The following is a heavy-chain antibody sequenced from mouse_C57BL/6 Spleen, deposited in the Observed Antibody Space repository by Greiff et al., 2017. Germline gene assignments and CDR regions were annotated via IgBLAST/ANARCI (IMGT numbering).Heavy chain of an antibody. D-gene: IGHD1-1*01. CDR1: GYTFTDYN. J-gene: IGHJ2*01. CDR3: ARWYYGFDY. V-gene: IGHV1-22*01. CDR2: INPNNGGT. Sequence: VQLKESGPELVKPGASVKMSCKASGYTFTDYNMHWVKQSHGKSLEWIGYINPNNGGTSYNQKFKGKATLTVNKSSSTAYMELRSLTSEDSAVYYCARWYYGFDYWGQGTTLTVSS.